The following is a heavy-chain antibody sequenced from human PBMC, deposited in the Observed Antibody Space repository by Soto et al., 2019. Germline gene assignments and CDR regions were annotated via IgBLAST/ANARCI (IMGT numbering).Heavy chain of an antibody. J-gene: IGHJ4*02. CDR2: FHYGGGT. CDR3: VRGSAYSPKPDY. V-gene: IGHV4-39*01. CDR1: GASISSNNYF. D-gene: IGHD4-4*01. Sequence: SETLSLTCSVSGASISSNNYFWDWIRQPPGKGLQWIGSFHYGGGTYYNPSLQSRVTISIDTSKNQFSLELSSVTAPDTAVYYCVRGSAYSPKPDYWGQGTLVTVSS.